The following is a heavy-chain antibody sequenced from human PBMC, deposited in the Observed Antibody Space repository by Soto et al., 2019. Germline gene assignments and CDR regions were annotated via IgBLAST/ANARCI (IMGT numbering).Heavy chain of an antibody. Sequence: SLSLSGASSGFTFSSYAMSWVRQAPGKGLEWVSAISGSGGSTYYADSVKGRFTISRDNSKNTLYLQMNSLRAEDTAVYYCAKDGAVAGPGDYYYGMDVWGQGTTVTVSS. V-gene: IGHV3-23*01. D-gene: IGHD6-19*01. J-gene: IGHJ6*02. CDR2: ISGSGGST. CDR3: AKDGAVAGPGDYYYGMDV. CDR1: GFTFSSYA.